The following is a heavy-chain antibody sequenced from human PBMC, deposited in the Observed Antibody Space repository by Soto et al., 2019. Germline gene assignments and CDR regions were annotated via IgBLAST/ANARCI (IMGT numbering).Heavy chain of an antibody. V-gene: IGHV3-74*01. CDR1: GFTFSSYG. Sequence: PGGPLRLSCAASGFTFSSYGMHWVRQAPGKGLVWVARINSDGDSKSYADSVKGRFTISRDNSKNTLYLQMNSLRAEDTAVYYCAPEKVCVSWGQGTLVTVSS. CDR2: INSDGDSK. D-gene: IGHD2-21*01. J-gene: IGHJ4*02. CDR3: APEKVCVS.